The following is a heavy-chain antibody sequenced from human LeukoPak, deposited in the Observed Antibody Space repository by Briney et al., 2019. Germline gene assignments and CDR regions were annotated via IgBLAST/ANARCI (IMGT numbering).Heavy chain of an antibody. CDR3: ARDRVGVSAYDSLFDY. CDR2: IRYDGSYK. J-gene: IGHJ4*02. V-gene: IGHV3-30*02. D-gene: IGHD5-12*01. Sequence: GGSLRLSCAASGSTFSRYGIHWVRQAPGKGLEWVAFIRYDGSYKYYTDSVKGRFTISRDNSKNTLYLQMNSLRVEDTAVYYCARDRVGVSAYDSLFDYWGQGTLVTVSS. CDR1: GSTFSRYG.